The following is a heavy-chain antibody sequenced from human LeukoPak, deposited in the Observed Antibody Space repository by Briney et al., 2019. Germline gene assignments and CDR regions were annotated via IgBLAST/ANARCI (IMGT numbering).Heavy chain of an antibody. CDR3: ARDAPQWRNTFDF. CDR1: GYTFTSCG. Sequence: ASVKVSCKASGYTFTSCGICWVRQAPGQGPEWMGWVSAYNGNTNYAQKFQGRVTMTTDASTNTAYMELRSLSFDDTAVYYCARDAPQWRNTFDFWGQGTMITVS. V-gene: IGHV1-18*01. D-gene: IGHD6-19*01. J-gene: IGHJ3*01. CDR2: VSAYNGNT.